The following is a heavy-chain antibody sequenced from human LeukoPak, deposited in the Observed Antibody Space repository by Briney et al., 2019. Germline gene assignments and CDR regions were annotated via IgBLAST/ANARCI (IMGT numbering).Heavy chain of an antibody. CDR1: GDGVSSSSAA. J-gene: IGHJ5*02. D-gene: IGHD5-24*01. Sequence: SQTLSLTCAISGDGVSSSSAAWNWIRQSPSRGLEGLGRTYYRSKWYNDYAVSVKSRITINPDTSKNQFSLQLNSVTPEDTAVYYCARDLGDGYNWFDPWGQGTLVTVSS. CDR3: ARDLGDGYNWFDP. V-gene: IGHV6-1*01. CDR2: TYYRSKWYN.